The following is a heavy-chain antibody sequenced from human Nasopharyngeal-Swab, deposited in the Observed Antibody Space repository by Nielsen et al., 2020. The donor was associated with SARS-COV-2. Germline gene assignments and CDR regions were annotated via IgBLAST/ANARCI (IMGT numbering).Heavy chain of an antibody. CDR2: INHSGST. CDR3: ASSPLWFGEPEHGMDV. Sequence: WIRQPPGKGLEWIGEINHSGSTNYNPSLKSRVTISVDTSENQFSLKLSSVTAADTAVYYCASSPLWFGEPEHGMDVWGQGTTVTVSS. V-gene: IGHV4-34*01. J-gene: IGHJ6*02. D-gene: IGHD3-10*01.